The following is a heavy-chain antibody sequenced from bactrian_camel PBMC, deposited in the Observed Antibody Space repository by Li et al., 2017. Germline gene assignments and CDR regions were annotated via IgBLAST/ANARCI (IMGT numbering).Heavy chain of an antibody. V-gene: IGHV3S40*01. Sequence: VQLVESGGGLVQPGGSLRLSCAASGFTFSDYDMSWVRQAPGKGLEWVGAINSVGNDIYAADSVKGRFTISRDNAKNTLYLQMNSLKPEDTAMYYCAADRRCVGWPPNWDYWGQGTQVTVS. CDR2: INSVGNDI. D-gene: IGHD1*01. J-gene: IGHJ4*01. CDR3: AADRRCVGWPPNWDY. CDR1: GFTFSDYD.